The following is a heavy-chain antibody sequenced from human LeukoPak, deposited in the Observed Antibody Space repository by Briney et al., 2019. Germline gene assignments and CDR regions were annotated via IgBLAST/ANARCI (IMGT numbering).Heavy chain of an antibody. V-gene: IGHV1-69*13. CDR3: ARGGGDYYYYYMDV. Sequence: ASVKVSCKASGYTFTGYYMHWVRQAPGQGLEWMGGIIPIFGTANYAQKFQGRVTITADESTSTAYMELSSLRSEDTAVYYCARGGGDYYYYYMDVWGKGTTVTISS. CDR1: GYTFTGYY. CDR2: IIPIFGTA. J-gene: IGHJ6*03.